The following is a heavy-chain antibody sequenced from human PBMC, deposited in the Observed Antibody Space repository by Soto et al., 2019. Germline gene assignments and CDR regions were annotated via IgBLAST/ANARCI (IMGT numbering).Heavy chain of an antibody. CDR1: GYTFTSYG. Sequence: QVQLVQSGAEVKKPGASVKVSCKASGYTFTSYGISWVRQAPGQGLEWMGWISAYNGNTNYAQKLQGRVTMTTDTPTSTAYMDLRSLRSDDTAVYYCARDSLKPATATTGFDYWGQGTLVTVSS. J-gene: IGHJ4*02. D-gene: IGHD1-26*01. V-gene: IGHV1-18*01. CDR2: ISAYNGNT. CDR3: ARDSLKPATATTGFDY.